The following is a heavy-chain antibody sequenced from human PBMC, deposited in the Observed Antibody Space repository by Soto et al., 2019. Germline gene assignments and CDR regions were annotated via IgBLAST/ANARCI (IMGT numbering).Heavy chain of an antibody. Sequence: PGGSLRLSCAASGFTFSSYAMSWVRQAPGKGLEWVSAISGSGGSTYYADSVKGRFTISRDNSKNTLYLQMNSLRAEDTAVYYCAKDPRYCSGGSCRDYWGQGTLVTVSS. J-gene: IGHJ4*02. CDR1: GFTFSSYA. D-gene: IGHD2-15*01. CDR3: AKDPRYCSGGSCRDY. V-gene: IGHV3-23*01. CDR2: ISGSGGST.